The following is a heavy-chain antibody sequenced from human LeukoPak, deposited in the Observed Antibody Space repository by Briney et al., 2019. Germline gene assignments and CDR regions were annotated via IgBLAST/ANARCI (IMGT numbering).Heavy chain of an antibody. CDR1: GYTFTSYG. CDR3: ARGRGSGHKENWFDP. Sequence: ASVTVSCKASGYTFTSYGISWVRQATGQGPEWMGWMNPNSGNTGYTQNFQGRVTMTRNTSISTAYMELSSLKSEDTAVYYCARGRGSGHKENWFDPWGQGTLVTVSS. J-gene: IGHJ5*02. D-gene: IGHD6-19*01. V-gene: IGHV1-8*02. CDR2: MNPNSGNT.